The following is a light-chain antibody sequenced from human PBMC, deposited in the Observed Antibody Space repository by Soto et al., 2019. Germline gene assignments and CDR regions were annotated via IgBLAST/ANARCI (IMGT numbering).Light chain of an antibody. CDR3: QQYNTYWGYI. Sequence: DIQMTQSPSTLSASVGDRVTITCRASQSISSWLAWYQQKPGKAPKLLIYKASTLESGVPSRFSGSGSGTEFTLTISSLQPDDFATYYCQQYNTYWGYIFGQGTKLDIK. J-gene: IGKJ2*01. CDR2: KAS. V-gene: IGKV1-5*03. CDR1: QSISSW.